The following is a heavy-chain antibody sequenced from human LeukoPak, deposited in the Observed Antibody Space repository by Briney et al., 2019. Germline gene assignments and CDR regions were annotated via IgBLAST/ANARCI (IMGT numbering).Heavy chain of an antibody. V-gene: IGHV4-39*07. D-gene: IGHD1-26*01. J-gene: IGHJ4*02. Sequence: SETLSLTCTVSGGSISSSSYYWGWLRQPPGKGLEWIGSIYYSGSTYYNPSLKSRVTISVDTSKNQFSLKLSSVTAADTAVYYCASTGRVGAPDYWGQGTLVTVSS. CDR2: IYYSGST. CDR3: ASTGRVGAPDY. CDR1: GGSISSSSYY.